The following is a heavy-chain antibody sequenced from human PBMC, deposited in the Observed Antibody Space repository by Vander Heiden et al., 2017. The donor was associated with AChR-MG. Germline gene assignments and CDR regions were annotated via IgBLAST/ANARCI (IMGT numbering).Heavy chain of an antibody. Sequence: QVQLVQSGAEVKNPGASVKVPCKTSGYNFSDYYIHWVRQAPGQGLEWMGRIRPKSGGTNYAQNFQGRVTMTRDTSISTAYMELSRMRSDDTAIYWCAREQYYDILTGIYYYYFMDVWGTGTMVTVSS. D-gene: IGHD3-9*01. CDR2: IRPKSGGT. V-gene: IGHV1-2*06. CDR1: GYNFSDYY. J-gene: IGHJ6*03. CDR3: AREQYYDILTGIYYYYFMDV.